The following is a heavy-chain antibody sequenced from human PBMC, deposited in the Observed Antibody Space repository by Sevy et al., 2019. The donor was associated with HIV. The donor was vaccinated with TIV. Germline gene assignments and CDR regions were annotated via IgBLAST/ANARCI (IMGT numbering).Heavy chain of an antibody. CDR1: GGSISGYY. CDR2: IFYSRST. Sequence: SETLSLTCTVSGGSISGYYWSWIRQPPRKGLEWIGYIFYSRSTNYNPSLKTRATISVDTSKNQFSLKLTSVTAADTAVYYCARAAPSYYYGVDVWGQGTTVTVSS. J-gene: IGHJ6*02. V-gene: IGHV4-59*01. CDR3: ARAAPSYYYGVDV.